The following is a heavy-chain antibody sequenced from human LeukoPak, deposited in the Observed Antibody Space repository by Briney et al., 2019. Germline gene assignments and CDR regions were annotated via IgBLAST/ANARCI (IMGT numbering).Heavy chain of an antibody. Sequence: ASVKVSCKASGYSFSDYYMHWVRQAPGQGLEWMGRINPNSGVTNYAQKFQGRVTMTRDTSISTIYMELSRLRSDDTAVYYCGRARIFGVVMTYYYMDVWGKGTTVTVSS. J-gene: IGHJ6*03. CDR2: INPNSGVT. CDR3: GRARIFGVVMTYYYMDV. D-gene: IGHD3-3*01. V-gene: IGHV1-2*06. CDR1: GYSFSDYY.